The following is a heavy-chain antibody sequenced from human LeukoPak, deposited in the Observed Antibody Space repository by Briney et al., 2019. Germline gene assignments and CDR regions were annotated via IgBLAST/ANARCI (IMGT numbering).Heavy chain of an antibody. CDR2: IKTDGSIT. CDR3: ARDLGQYYDTSDNWFDP. J-gene: IGHJ5*02. V-gene: IGHV3-74*01. CDR1: GVSFSVFW. D-gene: IGHD3-22*01. Sequence: PGGTLRLSCAASGVSFSVFWMHWVRQAPGKGPVWVSRIKTDGSITDYADSVNGRFTISRDNAKNTLNLQMNSLRAEDTAVYYCARDLGQYYDTSDNWFDPWGQGTLVTVSS.